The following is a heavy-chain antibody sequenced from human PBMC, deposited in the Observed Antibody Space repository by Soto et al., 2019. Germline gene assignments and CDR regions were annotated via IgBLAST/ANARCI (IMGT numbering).Heavy chain of an antibody. Sequence: EVQVVESGGGLVKPGGSLRLSCTFTFSMYSMNWVRQAPGKGLEWVASISSGSAYIKYAESVKGRFTISRDKAKNSLHLQMNSLRAEDTAIYHCARDQGGSYDSWFDPWGQGTLVTVSS. CDR3: ARDQGGSYDSWFDP. D-gene: IGHD1-26*01. CDR1: TFSMYS. CDR2: ISSGSAYI. J-gene: IGHJ5*02. V-gene: IGHV3-21*06.